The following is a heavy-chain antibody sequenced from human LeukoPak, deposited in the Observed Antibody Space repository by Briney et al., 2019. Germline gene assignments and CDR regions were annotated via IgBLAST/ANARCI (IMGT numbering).Heavy chain of an antibody. V-gene: IGHV3-30*16. J-gene: IGHJ6*03. Sequence: PGGSLRLSCAASGFPFRSYVINWAPKAPAKGQKWGEVISYDGSNTYYEDSVKGRFTISRDNSKNTLYLQMNSLRAEDMAVYYCARGHQNYYYYYMDVWGKGTTVTVSS. CDR3: ARGHQNYYYYYMDV. CDR2: ISYDGSNT. CDR1: GFPFRSYV.